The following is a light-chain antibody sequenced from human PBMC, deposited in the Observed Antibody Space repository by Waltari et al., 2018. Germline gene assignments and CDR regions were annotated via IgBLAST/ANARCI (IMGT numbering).Light chain of an antibody. Sequence: MAESGGTLSTYIEDRGTITCRASQSISSWLAWYQQKPGKAPKLLLYKASSLESGVPSRFSGSGSGTEFTLTISSLQPDDFATYYCQQYNSYSLTFGGGTKVEIK. J-gene: IGKJ4*01. CDR1: QSISSW. V-gene: IGKV1-5*03. CDR3: QQYNSYSLT. CDR2: KAS.